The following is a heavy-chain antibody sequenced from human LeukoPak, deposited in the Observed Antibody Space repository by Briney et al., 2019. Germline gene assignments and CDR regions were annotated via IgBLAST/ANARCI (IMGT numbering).Heavy chain of an antibody. V-gene: IGHV3-48*03. CDR1: GFTFSTYE. J-gene: IGHJ3*02. CDR2: ISSSGSI. CDR3: AREGYGGTSDAFDI. Sequence: GGSLRLSCATSGFTFSTYEMDWVRQAPAKVQERVSYISSSGSIYYTGSVKGRFPISRDNAKNSLYLKMNSLRAEDTAIYYCAREGYGGTSDAFDIWGQGTMVTVSS. D-gene: IGHD4-23*01.